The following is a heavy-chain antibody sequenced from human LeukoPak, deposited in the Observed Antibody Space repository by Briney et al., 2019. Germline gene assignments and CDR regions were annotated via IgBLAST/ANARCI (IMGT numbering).Heavy chain of an antibody. J-gene: IGHJ6*02. Sequence: PGGSLRLSCAASGFTFSSYAMHWVRQAPGKGLEWVAVISYDGSNKYYADSVKGRFTISRDNSKNTLYLQMNSLRAEDTAVHYCARVEPYYYDSSANYYYGMDVWGQGTTVTVSS. CDR2: ISYDGSNK. CDR3: ARVEPYYYDSSANYYYGMDV. CDR1: GFTFSSYA. D-gene: IGHD3-22*01. V-gene: IGHV3-30-3*01.